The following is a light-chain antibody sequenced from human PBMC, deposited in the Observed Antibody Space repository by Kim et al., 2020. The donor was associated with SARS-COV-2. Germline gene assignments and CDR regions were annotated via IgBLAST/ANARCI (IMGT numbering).Light chain of an antibody. CDR2: AAS. CDR3: QQSYITPFT. CDR1: ESISSH. Sequence: ASVGDRVTITCRTTESISSHLNWYQQKPGRAPKLLISAASTLQGGVPSRFSGSGSETDFTLTISSLQPEDFATYFCQQSYITPFTFGPGTKVDIK. J-gene: IGKJ3*01. V-gene: IGKV1-39*01.